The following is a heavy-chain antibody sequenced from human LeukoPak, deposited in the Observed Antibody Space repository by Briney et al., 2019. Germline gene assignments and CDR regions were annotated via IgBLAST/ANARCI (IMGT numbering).Heavy chain of an antibody. CDR3: ARAEGGSSWYEFGY. CDR1: GGTFNSYA. Sequence: SVKVSCKASGGTFNSYALSWVRQAPGQGLEWMGRIIPILGIATYAQKFQGRLTITADKSTSTAYMELSGLRSEDTAVYYCARAEGGSSWYEFGYWGQGTLVTVSS. J-gene: IGHJ4*02. CDR2: IIPILGIA. V-gene: IGHV1-69*04. D-gene: IGHD6-13*01.